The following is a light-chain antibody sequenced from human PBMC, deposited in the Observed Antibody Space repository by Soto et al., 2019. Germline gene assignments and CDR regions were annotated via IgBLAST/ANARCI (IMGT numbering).Light chain of an antibody. CDR3: QQYNIRPRT. CDR2: GAS. CDR1: QSISYT. V-gene: IGKV3-15*01. Sequence: EIVMTQSPAPLSVSPGGRATLSFRASQSISYTLAWYQQKPGQAPRLLIYGASKRATGFPARFSGSGSGTESTLTISSLQSENFAVYYCQQYNIRPRTFVQRTKVDIK. J-gene: IGKJ1*01.